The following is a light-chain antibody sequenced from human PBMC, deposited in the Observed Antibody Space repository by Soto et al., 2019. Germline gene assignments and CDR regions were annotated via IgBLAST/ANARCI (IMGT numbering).Light chain of an antibody. CDR3: QKYNIAPWT. J-gene: IGKJ1*01. CDR1: QGISNY. V-gene: IGKV1-27*01. CDR2: AAS. Sequence: DIQMTQSPSSLSASVGDRVTITCRASQGISNYVAWYQQKPGKVPTLLIYAASTLPSGVPSRFSGSGSGTDFTLTISSLQPEDVATYYCQKYNIAPWTFGQGTKVDIK.